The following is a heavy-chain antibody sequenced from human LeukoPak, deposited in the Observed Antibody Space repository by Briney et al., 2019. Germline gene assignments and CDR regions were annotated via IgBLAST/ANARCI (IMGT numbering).Heavy chain of an antibody. CDR3: AISNNHTRRRTRFNWFDP. J-gene: IGHJ5*02. V-gene: IGHV1-69*13. D-gene: IGHD1-14*01. CDR2: IIPIFGTA. Sequence: ASVKVSCKASGGIFSSYAISWVRQAPGQGLEWMGGIIPIFGTANYAQKFQGRVTITADESTSTAYMELSSLRSEDTAVYYSAISNNHTRRRTRFNWFDPWGQGTLVTVSS. CDR1: GGIFSSYA.